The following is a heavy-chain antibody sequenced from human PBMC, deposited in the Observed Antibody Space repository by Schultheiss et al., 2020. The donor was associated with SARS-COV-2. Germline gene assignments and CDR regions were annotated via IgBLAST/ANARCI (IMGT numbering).Heavy chain of an antibody. CDR3: ARLDYSSGYYYVGWFDP. J-gene: IGHJ5*02. CDR2: IYYSGST. D-gene: IGHD3-22*01. CDR1: GGSISSGGYY. V-gene: IGHV4-31*03. Sequence: SETLSLTCNVSGGSISSGGYYWSWIRQHPGKGLEWIGYIYYSGSTNYNASLKSRVTTSVDTSKNQFSLKLSSVTAADTAVYYCARLDYSSGYYYVGWFDPWGQGTLVTVSS.